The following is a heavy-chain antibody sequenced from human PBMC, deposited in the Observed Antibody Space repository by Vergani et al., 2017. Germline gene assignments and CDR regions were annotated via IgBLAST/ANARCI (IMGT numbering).Heavy chain of an antibody. J-gene: IGHJ4*02. D-gene: IGHD6-13*01. CDR3: AQSGSIAAAGPDY. V-gene: IGHV3-21*01. Sequence: VQLVESGGGVVQPGGSLRLSCAASGFTFSSYSMNWVRQAPGKGLEWVSSISSSSSYIYYADSVKGRFTISRDNAKNSLYLQMNSLRAEDTAVYYCAQSGSIAAAGPDYWGQGTLVTVSS. CDR1: GFTFSSYS. CDR2: ISSSSSYI.